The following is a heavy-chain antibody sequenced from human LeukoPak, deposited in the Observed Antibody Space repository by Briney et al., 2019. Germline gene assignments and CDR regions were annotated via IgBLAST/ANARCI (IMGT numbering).Heavy chain of an antibody. CDR3: ARAIPPRPGMAAAPRYYYYMDV. D-gene: IGHD6-13*01. CDR1: GGSISNYY. J-gene: IGHJ6*03. V-gene: IGHV4-59*01. CDR2: IYYIGST. Sequence: SETLSLTCTVSGGSISNYYWSWIRQPPGKGLEWIGYIYYIGSTNYNPSLKSRVTISVDTSKNQFSLKVNSVTAADTAVYYCARAIPPRPGMAAAPRYYYYMDVWGKGTTVTVSS.